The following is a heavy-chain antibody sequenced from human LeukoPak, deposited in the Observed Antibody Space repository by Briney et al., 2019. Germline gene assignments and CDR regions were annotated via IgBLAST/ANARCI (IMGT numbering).Heavy chain of an antibody. CDR3: ARDRYEYQLLYSGWFDP. D-gene: IGHD2-2*02. V-gene: IGHV3-74*01. Sequence: GGSLRLSCAASGFTFSSYWMHWVRQAPGKGLVWVSRINTDGSSTSYADSVKGRFTISRDNAKNTLYLQMSSLRAEDTAVYYCARDRYEYQLLYSGWFDPWGQGTLVTVSS. CDR1: GFTFSSYW. CDR2: INTDGSST. J-gene: IGHJ5*02.